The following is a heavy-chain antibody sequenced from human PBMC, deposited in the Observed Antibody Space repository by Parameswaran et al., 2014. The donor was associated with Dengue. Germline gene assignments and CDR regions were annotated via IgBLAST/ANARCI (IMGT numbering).Heavy chain of an antibody. CDR3: AKATDSSGYYYGLGNWFDP. D-gene: IGHD3-22*01. J-gene: IGHJ5*02. V-gene: IGHV3-9*01. CDR2: ISWNSGSI. Sequence: WIRQPPGRGLEWVSGISWNSGSIGYADSVKGRFTISRDNAKNSLYLQMNSLRAEDTALYYCAKATDSSGYYYGLGNWFDPWGQGTLVTVSS.